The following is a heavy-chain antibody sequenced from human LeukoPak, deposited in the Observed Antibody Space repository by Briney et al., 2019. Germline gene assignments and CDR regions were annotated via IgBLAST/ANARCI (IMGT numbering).Heavy chain of an antibody. CDR1: GGSFSGYY. CDR2: INHSGST. Sequence: PSETLSLTCAVYGGSFSGYYWSRIRQPPGKGLEWIGEINHSGSTNYNPSLKSRVTISVDTSKNQFSQKLNSVTAADTAVYYCARGNPGHAFDIWGQGTMVTVSS. V-gene: IGHV4-34*01. CDR3: ARGNPGHAFDI. J-gene: IGHJ3*02.